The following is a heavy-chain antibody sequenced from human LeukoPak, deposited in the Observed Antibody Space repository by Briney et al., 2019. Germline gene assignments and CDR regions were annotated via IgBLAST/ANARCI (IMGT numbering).Heavy chain of an antibody. V-gene: IGHV3-7*01. CDR1: GFTFSSYA. CDR3: ARDLAYSRLDY. CDR2: INPDGNKK. Sequence: GGSLRLSCAASGFTFSSYAMSWVRQAPGKGLEWVASINPDGNKKYSADSVKGRFTVSRDNAENSLYLQMNSLRVEDTAFYYCARDLAYSRLDYWGQGMLVTVSS. J-gene: IGHJ4*02. D-gene: IGHD5-18*01.